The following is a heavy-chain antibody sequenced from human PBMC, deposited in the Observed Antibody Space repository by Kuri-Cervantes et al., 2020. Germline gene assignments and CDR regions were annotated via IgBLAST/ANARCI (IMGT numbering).Heavy chain of an antibody. Sequence: LSLTCAASGFTFSSYSMNWVRQAPGKGLEWVSGISWNSGSIGYADSVKGRFTISRDNAKNSLYLQMNSLRAEDTAVYYCARAARRSYSYYFDYWGQGTLVTVSS. V-gene: IGHV3-48*04. CDR2: ISWNSGSI. D-gene: IGHD2-15*01. CDR1: GFTFSSYS. J-gene: IGHJ4*02. CDR3: ARAARRSYSYYFDY.